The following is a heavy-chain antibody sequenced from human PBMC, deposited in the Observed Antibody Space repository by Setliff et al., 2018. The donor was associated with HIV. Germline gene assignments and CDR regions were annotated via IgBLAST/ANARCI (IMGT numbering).Heavy chain of an antibody. CDR2: IIHGGRT. Sequence: PSETLSLTCIVSNNSITNGYYWAWIRQPPGQGLEWVVSIIHGGRTYYSPSLESRVAISVDTSKNQFSLLFQSVTAADTAIYFCARRGDFSYNSYHLYAFDFWGHGALVTVSS. V-gene: IGHV4-38-2*02. CDR3: ARRGDFSYNSYHLYAFDF. D-gene: IGHD3-16*01. CDR1: NNSITNGYY. J-gene: IGHJ4*01.